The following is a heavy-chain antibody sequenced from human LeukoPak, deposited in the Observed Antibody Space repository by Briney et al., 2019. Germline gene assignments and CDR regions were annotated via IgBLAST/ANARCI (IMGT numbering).Heavy chain of an antibody. CDR3: ARSLVSGSYYYFDY. V-gene: IGHV1-69*04. Sequence: GASVKVSCKASGGTFSSYAISWVRQAPGQGLEWMGRIIPILGIANYAQKFQGRVTITADKSTSTAYMELSSLRSEDTAVYYCARSLVSGSYYYFDYWAREPWSPSPQ. CDR2: IIPILGIA. J-gene: IGHJ4*02. D-gene: IGHD1-26*01. CDR1: GGTFSSYA.